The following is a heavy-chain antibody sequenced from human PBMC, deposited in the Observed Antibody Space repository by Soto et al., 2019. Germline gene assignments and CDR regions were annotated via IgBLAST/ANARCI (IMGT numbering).Heavy chain of an antibody. D-gene: IGHD3-10*01. CDR2: VNPILSMS. CDR1: GDTFNFYS. Sequence: QVQLVQSGAEVKSAGSSVKVSCKASGDTFNFYSINWVRQAPGLGLEWVGRVNPILSMSNYAQRFQGRVTMTADKSTGTAYMELRSLRAEDTAIYYCASNYVSGYRAFESGGQGALVTVSS. V-gene: IGHV1-69*02. CDR3: ASNYVSGYRAFES. J-gene: IGHJ4*02.